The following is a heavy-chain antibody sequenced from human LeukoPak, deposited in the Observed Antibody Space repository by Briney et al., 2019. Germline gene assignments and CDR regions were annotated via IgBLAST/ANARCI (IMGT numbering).Heavy chain of an antibody. Sequence: KPSETLSLTCAVYGGSFSGYYWSRIRQPPGKGLEWIGEINHSGSTNYNPSLKNRVTTSVDTSKDQLSLKLSSVTAADTAVYYGARRGRITIFGVVRNWFDPWGQGTLVTVSS. V-gene: IGHV4-34*01. J-gene: IGHJ5*02. CDR3: ARRGRITIFGVVRNWFDP. D-gene: IGHD3-3*01. CDR2: INHSGST. CDR1: GGSFSGYY.